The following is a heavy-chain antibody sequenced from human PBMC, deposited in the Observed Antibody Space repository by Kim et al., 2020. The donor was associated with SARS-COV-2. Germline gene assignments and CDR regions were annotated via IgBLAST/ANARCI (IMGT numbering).Heavy chain of an antibody. V-gene: IGHV3-11*05. Sequence: GGSLRLSCAASGFTFRDYYMSWIRQAPGKGLEWVSWISTHSGYTNYAASVKGRFTISRDDGKNLLYLQMNSLRDEDTAVYYCAREAAHPDFWGQGTLVTV. CDR1: GFTFRDYY. CDR3: AREAAHPDF. CDR2: ISTHSGYT. D-gene: IGHD6-13*01. J-gene: IGHJ4*02.